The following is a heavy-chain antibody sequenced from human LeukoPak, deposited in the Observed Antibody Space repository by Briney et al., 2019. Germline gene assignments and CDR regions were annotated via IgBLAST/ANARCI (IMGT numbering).Heavy chain of an antibody. D-gene: IGHD5-18*01. J-gene: IGHJ4*02. V-gene: IGHV4-38-2*02. CDR1: GYSISSGYY. Sequence: PSETLSLTCTVSGYSISSGYYWGWIRQPPGKGLEWIGSIYHSGSTYYNPSLKSRVTISVDTSKNQFSLKLSSVTAADTAVYYCASHVDTAMVFTPWYFDYWGQGTLVTVSS. CDR3: ASHVDTAMVFTPWYFDY. CDR2: IYHSGST.